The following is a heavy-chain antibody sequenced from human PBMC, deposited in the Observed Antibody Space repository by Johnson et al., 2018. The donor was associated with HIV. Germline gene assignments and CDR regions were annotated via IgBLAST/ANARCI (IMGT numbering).Heavy chain of an antibody. J-gene: IGHJ3*02. V-gene: IGHV3-15*01. CDR3: TVRSSMILALTRRDQDI. D-gene: IGHD3-22*01. Sequence: MQLVESGGGLVKPGGSLRLSCTASGFTFSDASMSWVRQAPGKGLEWVGRIKSKTDGGTTDYAAPVKGGFTISRDDSKNKLYLQMNSLKTEDSAVYYCTVRSSMILALTRRDQDIWGQGTMVTVSS. CDR2: IKSKTDGGTT. CDR1: GFTFSDAS.